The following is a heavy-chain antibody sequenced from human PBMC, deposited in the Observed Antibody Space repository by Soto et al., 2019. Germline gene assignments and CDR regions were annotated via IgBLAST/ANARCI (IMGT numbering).Heavy chain of an antibody. V-gene: IGHV1-69*13. CDR2: IIPIFGTA. D-gene: IGHD3-3*01. Sequence: SVKVSCKASGGTFSSYAISWVRQAPGQGLEWMGGIIPIFGTANYAQKFQGRVTITADESTSTAYMELSSLRSEDTAVYYCARDVRFXPFTIFGVVYLPYGMDVWGQGTTVTVSS. CDR1: GGTFSSYA. CDR3: ARDVRFXPFTIFGVVYLPYGMDV. J-gene: IGHJ6*02.